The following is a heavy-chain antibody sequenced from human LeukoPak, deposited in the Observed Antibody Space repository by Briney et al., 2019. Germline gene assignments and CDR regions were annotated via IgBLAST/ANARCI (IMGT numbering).Heavy chain of an antibody. CDR2: IYHSGST. J-gene: IGHJ6*03. CDR1: GGSISSSNW. D-gene: IGHD3-3*01. Sequence: PSETLSLTCAVSGGSISSSNWWSWVRQPPGKGLEWIGEIYHSGSTNYNPSLKSRVTISVDKSKNQFSLKLSSVTAADTAVYYCARHKGWNYYYMDVWGKGTTVTVSS. CDR3: ARHKGWNYYYMDV. V-gene: IGHV4-4*02.